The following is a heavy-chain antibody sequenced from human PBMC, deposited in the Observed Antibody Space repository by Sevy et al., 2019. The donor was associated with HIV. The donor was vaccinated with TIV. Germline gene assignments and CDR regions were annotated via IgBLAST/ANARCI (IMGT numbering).Heavy chain of an antibody. Sequence: GGSLRLSCAASGFTFSVYWMNWVRQAPGKGLEWVANIKGDGSDKHYVDSVEGRFTNSRDNGKNLLYLQMNSLRVEDTAVYYCAHETIGRFDSWGQGTLVTVSS. D-gene: IGHD3-16*01. CDR2: IKGDGSDK. CDR3: AHETIGRFDS. V-gene: IGHV3-7*01. CDR1: GFTFSVYW. J-gene: IGHJ4*02.